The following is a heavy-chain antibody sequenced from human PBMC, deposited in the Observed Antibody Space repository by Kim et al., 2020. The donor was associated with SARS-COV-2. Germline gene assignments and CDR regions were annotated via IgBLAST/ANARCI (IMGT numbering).Heavy chain of an antibody. CDR2: ISAYNGNT. Sequence: ASVKVSCKASGYTFTSYGISWVRQAPGQGLEWMGWISAYNGNTNYAQKLQGRVTMTTDTSTSTAYMELRSLRSDDTAVYYCARDLELRFLEWLSSGNYYYYGMDVWGQGTTVTVSS. D-gene: IGHD3-3*01. CDR3: ARDLELRFLEWLSSGNYYYYGMDV. CDR1: GYTFTSYG. V-gene: IGHV1-18*04. J-gene: IGHJ6*02.